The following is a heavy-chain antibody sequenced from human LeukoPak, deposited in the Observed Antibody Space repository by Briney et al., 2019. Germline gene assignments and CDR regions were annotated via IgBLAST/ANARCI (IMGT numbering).Heavy chain of an antibody. CDR2: ISSSGSTI. CDR1: GFTFSSYE. CDR3: ARDRHKYNYDSGGYPPY. Sequence: GSLRLSCAASGFTFSSYEMNWVRQAPGKGLEWVSYISSSGSTIYYADSVKGRFTISRDNAKNSLYLQVNTLRAEDTAVYYCARDRHKYNYDSGGYPPYWGQGTLVTVSS. V-gene: IGHV3-48*03. J-gene: IGHJ4*02. D-gene: IGHD3-22*01.